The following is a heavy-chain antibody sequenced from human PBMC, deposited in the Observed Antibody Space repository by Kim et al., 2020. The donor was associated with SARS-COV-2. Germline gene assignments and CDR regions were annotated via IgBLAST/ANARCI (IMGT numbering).Heavy chain of an antibody. CDR2: IKSKTDGGTA. CDR1: GFTLTNAY. V-gene: IGHV3-15*01. D-gene: IGHD3-16*01. J-gene: IGHJ6*02. CDR3: QSFVSASYGVDV. Sequence: GGSLRLSCAASGFTLTNAYMSWVRQAPGKGPEWVGLIKSKTDGGTAHYAAPVKGRFTISRDDSKNTLYLQMNSLKAEDTAVYYCQSFVSASYGVDVWGQGTTVTVSS.